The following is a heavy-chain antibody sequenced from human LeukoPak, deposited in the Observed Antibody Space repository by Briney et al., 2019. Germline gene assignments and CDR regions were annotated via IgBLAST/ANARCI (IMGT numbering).Heavy chain of an antibody. CDR3: ARAKSTVSTYFDS. Sequence: SETLFLTCAVHGGSFSGYYWAWIRQPPGKGLEWIGEINPGGTTNYHPSLKRRVTISADTSKSQFSLELRSVTAADTAVFYCARAKSTVSTYFDSWGQGSLVTVSS. V-gene: IGHV4-34*01. D-gene: IGHD4-17*01. J-gene: IGHJ4*02. CDR1: GGSFSGYY. CDR2: INPGGTT.